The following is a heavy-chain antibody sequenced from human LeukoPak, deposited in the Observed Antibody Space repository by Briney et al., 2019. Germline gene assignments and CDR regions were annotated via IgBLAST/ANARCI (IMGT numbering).Heavy chain of an antibody. V-gene: IGHV1-69*13. D-gene: IGHD5/OR15-5a*01. J-gene: IGHJ6*02. CDR2: IIPIFGTA. Sequence: SVKVSCKASGGTFSSYAISWVRQAPGQGLEWMGGIIPIFGTANYAQKFQGRVTITADESTSTAYMELSSLRSEDTAVCYCATLFTNLRFGYGMDVWGQGTLVTVSS. CDR3: ATLFTNLRFGYGMDV. CDR1: GGTFSSYA.